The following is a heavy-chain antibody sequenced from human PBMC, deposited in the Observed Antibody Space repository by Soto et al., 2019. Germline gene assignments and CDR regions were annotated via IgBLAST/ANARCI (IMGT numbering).Heavy chain of an antibody. CDR3: ARSKYVVAAVDY. Sequence: QVQLQESGPGLVKPLQTLSLTCTVSGGSISSGGYYWSWIRQHPGKGLEWIGYIYYSGSTYYNPSLKSRVTISVDTSKNQFSLQLSSVTAADTAVYYCARSKYVVAAVDYWGQGTLVTVSS. CDR1: GGSISSGGYY. J-gene: IGHJ4*02. CDR2: IYYSGST. D-gene: IGHD2-15*01. V-gene: IGHV4-31*03.